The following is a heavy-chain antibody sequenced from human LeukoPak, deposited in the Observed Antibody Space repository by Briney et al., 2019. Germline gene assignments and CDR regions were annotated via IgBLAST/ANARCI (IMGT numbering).Heavy chain of an antibody. Sequence: GESLEISCQASGYTFSNQWIGWVRQMPGKGLGWMGIIYPGDSDTRYSPSFQGQVTISVDKSITTAYLEWSSLKASDTAMYYCARTGYHYGSGSHYAFDIWGQGTMVTVSS. V-gene: IGHV5-51*01. D-gene: IGHD3-10*01. CDR1: GYTFSNQW. CDR3: ARTGYHYGSGSHYAFDI. J-gene: IGHJ3*02. CDR2: IYPGDSDT.